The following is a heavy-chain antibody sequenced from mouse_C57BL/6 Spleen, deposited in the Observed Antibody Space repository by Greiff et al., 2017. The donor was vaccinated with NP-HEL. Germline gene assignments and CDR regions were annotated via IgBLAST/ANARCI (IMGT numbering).Heavy chain of an antibody. CDR2: ISGGGGNT. D-gene: IGHD3-3*01. CDR1: GFTFSSYT. Sequence: EVKLVESGGGLVKPGGSLKLSCAASGFTFSSYTMSWVRQTPEKRLEWVATISGGGGNTYYPDSVKGRFTISRDNAKNTLYLQMSSRRSEDTALYYCARRGWAYYFDYWGQGTTLTVSS. J-gene: IGHJ2*01. V-gene: IGHV5-9*01. CDR3: ARRGWAYYFDY.